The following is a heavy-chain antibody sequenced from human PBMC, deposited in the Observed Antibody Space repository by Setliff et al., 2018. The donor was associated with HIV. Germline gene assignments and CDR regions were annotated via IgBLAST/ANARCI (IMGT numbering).Heavy chain of an antibody. V-gene: IGHV1-69*05. CDR1: GGTFSTSA. J-gene: IGHJ6*03. CDR3: AREYCGGDCYSFTYHYYYMDV. CDR2: IIPVFGSA. Sequence: ASVKVSCKASGGTFSTSAISWVRQAPGRGREWMGGIIPVFGSAHYAQKFQDRITITTDESTSSVFVELRSLRSEDTAVYYCAREYCGGDCYSFTYHYYYMDVWGKGTTVTVSS. D-gene: IGHD2-21*02.